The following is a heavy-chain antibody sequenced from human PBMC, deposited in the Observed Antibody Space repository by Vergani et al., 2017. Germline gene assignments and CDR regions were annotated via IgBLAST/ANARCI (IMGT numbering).Heavy chain of an antibody. J-gene: IGHJ4*02. CDR3: AKDMYGYCSGGSCSGFDY. CDR2: ISWDGGST. Sequence: DVQLVESGGVVVQPGGSLRLSCAASGFTFDDYNMHWVRQAPGKGLEWVSLISWDGGSTYYADSVKGRFTISRDNSKNSLYLQMNSLRTEDTALYYCAKDMYGYCSGGSCSGFDYWGQGTLVTVSS. D-gene: IGHD2-15*01. CDR1: GFTFDDYN. V-gene: IGHV3-43*01.